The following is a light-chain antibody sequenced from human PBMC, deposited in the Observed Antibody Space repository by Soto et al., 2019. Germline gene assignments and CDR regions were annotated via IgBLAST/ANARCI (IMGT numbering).Light chain of an antibody. V-gene: IGLV3-1*01. CDR3: QAWDSGTVV. J-gene: IGLJ2*01. Sequence: SYELTQPPSVSVSPGQTASITCSGDKLGDKYASWYQHKPGQSPVLGIYQDIKRPSGIPERFSGSNSGNTATLIISGTQTVDEGDYYCQAWDSGTVVFGGGTKLTVL. CDR2: QDI. CDR1: KLGDKY.